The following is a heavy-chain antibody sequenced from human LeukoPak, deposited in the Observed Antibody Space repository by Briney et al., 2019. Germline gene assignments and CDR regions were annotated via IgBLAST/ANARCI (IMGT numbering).Heavy chain of an antibody. CDR3: ANADRFCSGSCHVPDAFDF. CDR1: GGSFSGYS. D-gene: IGHD2-15*01. V-gene: IGHV4-34*01. CDR2: INHSGST. Sequence: SETLSLTCAVYGGSFSGYSWSWIRQPPGKGLEWIGEINHSGSTNYNPSLKSRVTISVDTSKNQFSLKLRSVTAADTAVYYCANADRFCSGSCHVPDAFDFWGQGTLVTVSS. J-gene: IGHJ3*01.